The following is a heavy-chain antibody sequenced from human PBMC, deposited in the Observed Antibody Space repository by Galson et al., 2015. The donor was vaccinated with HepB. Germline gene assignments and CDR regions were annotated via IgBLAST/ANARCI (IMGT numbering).Heavy chain of an antibody. J-gene: IGHJ4*02. V-gene: IGHV3-48*03. CDR3: ARAQRHYSDSSGYFYFDS. CDR1: GFSFSHSE. D-gene: IGHD3-22*01. CDR2: ISGSGDSI. Sequence: SLRLSCAASGFSFSHSEMNWVRQAPGKGLEWVSYISGSGDSIFYADSVKGRFSISRDNAKNSLSLQMNSLRDEDTAVYYCARAQRHYSDSSGYFYFDSWGQGTLVTVSS.